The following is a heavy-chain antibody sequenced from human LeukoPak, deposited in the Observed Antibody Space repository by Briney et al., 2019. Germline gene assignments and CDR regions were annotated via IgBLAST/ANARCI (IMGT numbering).Heavy chain of an antibody. Sequence: GASVKVSCKASGGTFSSYAISWVRQAPGQGLEWMGGIIPIFGTANYAQKFQGRVTITADESTSTAYMELSSLRSEDTAVYYCARDPPSCEYSSSSCWFDPWGQGTLVTVSS. J-gene: IGHJ5*02. CDR3: ARDPPSCEYSSSSCWFDP. V-gene: IGHV1-69*13. CDR2: IIPIFGTA. D-gene: IGHD6-6*01. CDR1: GGTFSSYA.